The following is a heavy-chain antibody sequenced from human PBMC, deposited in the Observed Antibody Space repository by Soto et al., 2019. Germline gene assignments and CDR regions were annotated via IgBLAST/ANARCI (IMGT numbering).Heavy chain of an antibody. CDR1: GYTLTELS. Sequence: ASVKVSCKVSGYTLTELSMHWVRQAPGKGLEWMGGFDPEDGETIYAQKFQGRVTMTEDTSTDTAYMELSSLRSEDTAVYYCATYPSATSSGWYVDYWGQGTLVTVSS. CDR3: ATYPSATSSGWYVDY. CDR2: FDPEDGET. J-gene: IGHJ4*02. D-gene: IGHD6-19*01. V-gene: IGHV1-24*01.